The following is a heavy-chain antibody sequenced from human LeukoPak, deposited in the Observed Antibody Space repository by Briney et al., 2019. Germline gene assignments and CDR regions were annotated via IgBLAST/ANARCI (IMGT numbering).Heavy chain of an antibody. J-gene: IGHJ5*02. Sequence: GGSLRLSCAASGFTFSGYWMHWVRQAPGKGLEWVSRINIDGATTNYADSVKGRFTISRDNAKDTLHLQMNSLRADDTAVYYCVRGAVGTGVWFDPWGQGTLVTVSS. CDR1: GFTFSGYW. CDR3: VRGAVGTGVWFDP. V-gene: IGHV3-74*01. D-gene: IGHD1-26*01. CDR2: INIDGATT.